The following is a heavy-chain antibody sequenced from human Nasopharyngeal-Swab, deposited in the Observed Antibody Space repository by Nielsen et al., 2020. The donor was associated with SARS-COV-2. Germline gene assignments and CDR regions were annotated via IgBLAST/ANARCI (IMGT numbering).Heavy chain of an antibody. V-gene: IGHV3-43*02. D-gene: IGHD3-3*01. Sequence: GGSLRLSCAASGFTFGSYSMHWVRQAPGKGLEYVSAIGSNEAETYYADSVKGRFTISRDNSENSLYLQMNSLRTEDTALYYCAKAGMALTTPSPKIRFLEWLLVYWGQGTPVTVSS. CDR3: AKAGMALTTPSPKIRFLEWLLVY. CDR1: GFTFGSYS. CDR2: IGSNEAET. J-gene: IGHJ4*02.